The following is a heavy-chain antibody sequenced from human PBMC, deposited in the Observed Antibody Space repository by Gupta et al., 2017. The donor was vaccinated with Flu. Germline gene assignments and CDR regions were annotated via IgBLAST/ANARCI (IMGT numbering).Heavy chain of an antibody. J-gene: IGHJ5*02. D-gene: IGHD3-10*01. CDR1: EGSFTGCY. CDR2: MSPSGGT. V-gene: IGHV4-34*02. Sequence: QWQTQQSGAGLLEPSETMSLTCGVPEGSFTGCYWTWIRRPPGKGLEWIGEMSPSGGTNYTPSLMSRVTISVDTSKNQFSLRMKSVSAADTALYFCARRGRGRGDLWGQGTAVTVSS. CDR3: ARRGRGRGDL.